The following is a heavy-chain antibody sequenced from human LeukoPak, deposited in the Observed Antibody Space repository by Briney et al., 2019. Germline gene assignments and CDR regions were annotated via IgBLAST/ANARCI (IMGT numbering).Heavy chain of an antibody. CDR2: INHSGST. J-gene: IGHJ5*02. Sequence: SETLSLTCAVYGGSFSGYYCSWISQPPGKALEWIGEINHSGSTNYNPSLKSRVTISVDTSKNQFSLKLSSVTAADTAVYYCARGGHWNYVLWSWFDPWGQGTLVTVSS. CDR1: GGSFSGYY. V-gene: IGHV4-34*01. D-gene: IGHD1-7*01. CDR3: ARGGHWNYVLWSWFDP.